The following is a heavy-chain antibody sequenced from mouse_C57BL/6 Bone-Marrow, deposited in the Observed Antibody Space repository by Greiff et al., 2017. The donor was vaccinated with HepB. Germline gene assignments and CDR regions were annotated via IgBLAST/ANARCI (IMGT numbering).Heavy chain of an antibody. CDR3: ARHRNYYGSSLMDY. CDR2: ISNGGGST. J-gene: IGHJ4*01. Sequence: DVKLVESGGGLVQPGGSLKLSCAASGFTFSDYYMYWVRQTPEKRLEWVAYISNGGGSTYYPDTVKGRFTISRDNAKNTLYLQMSRLKSEDTAMYYCARHRNYYGSSLMDYWGQGTSVTVSS. CDR1: GFTFSDYY. V-gene: IGHV5-12*01. D-gene: IGHD1-1*01.